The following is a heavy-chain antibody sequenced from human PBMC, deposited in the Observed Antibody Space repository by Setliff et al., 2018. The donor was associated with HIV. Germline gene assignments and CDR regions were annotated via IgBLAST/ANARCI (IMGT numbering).Heavy chain of an antibody. CDR3: SKIRERANSQGLGGFDY. V-gene: IGHV4-59*11. CDR2: IYYSGST. J-gene: IGHJ4*02. Sequence: PSETLSLTCTVSGGSISSHYWSWIRQPPGKGLEWIGYIYYSGSTNYNPSLKSRVTISVDTSKNQFSLKLSSVTAADTAVYYCSKIRERANSQGLGGFDYWGQGTLVTVSS. D-gene: IGHD3-16*01. CDR1: GGSISSHY.